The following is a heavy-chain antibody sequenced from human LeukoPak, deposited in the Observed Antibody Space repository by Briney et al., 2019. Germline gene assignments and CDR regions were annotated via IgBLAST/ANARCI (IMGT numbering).Heavy chain of an antibody. Sequence: ASVKVSCKASGYTFTGYYMHWVRQAPGQGLEWMGRISPNSGGTNYAQKFQGRVTMTRDTSISTAYMELSRLRSDDTAVYYCARVKCTNGVCRNWSDPWGQGTLVTVSS. CDR1: GYTFTGYY. D-gene: IGHD2-8*01. CDR2: ISPNSGGT. J-gene: IGHJ5*02. CDR3: ARVKCTNGVCRNWSDP. V-gene: IGHV1-2*06.